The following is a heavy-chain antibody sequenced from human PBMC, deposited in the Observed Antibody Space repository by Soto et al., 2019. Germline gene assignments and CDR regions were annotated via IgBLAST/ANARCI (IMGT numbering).Heavy chain of an antibody. CDR1: GDSISSSGYY. CDR3: ARDSDYYSSGSFDY. Sequence: SETVSLTCSVSGDSISSSGYYWSWIRQRPGKGLEWIGNIYYSGSSYNNPSLKSRVTISVNTSKNQFSLNLRSVTAADTAVYYCARDSDYYSSGSFDYWGQGTLVTVSS. V-gene: IGHV4-31*03. J-gene: IGHJ4*02. CDR2: IYYSGSS. D-gene: IGHD3-10*01.